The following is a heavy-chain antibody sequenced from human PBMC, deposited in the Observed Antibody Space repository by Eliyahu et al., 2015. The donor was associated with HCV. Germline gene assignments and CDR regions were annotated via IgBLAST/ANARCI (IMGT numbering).Heavy chain of an antibody. J-gene: IGHJ4*02. V-gene: IGHV4-38-2*01. CDR1: GYXXSSXYY. CDR3: ARAPYYYDSSGYPFDY. D-gene: IGHD3-22*01. CDR2: XYHSGST. Sequence: QVQLQESGPGLVKPSETLSLTXAXXGYXXSSXYYWGWIRQPPGKGLEWIGSXYHSGSTYYNPSLKSRVTISVDTSKNQFSLKLSSVTAADTAVYYCARAPYYYDSSGYPFDYWGQGTLVTVSS.